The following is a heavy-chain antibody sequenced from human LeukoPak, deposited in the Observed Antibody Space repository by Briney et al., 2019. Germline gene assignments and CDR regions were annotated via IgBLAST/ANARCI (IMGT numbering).Heavy chain of an antibody. D-gene: IGHD2-2*01. CDR2: IRFDGTTK. J-gene: IGHJ6*03. V-gene: IGHV3-30*02. CDR3: ARDQIDCSSTNCRYYYYYYMDV. CDR1: GFSFSSSG. Sequence: GGSLRLSCAASGFSFSSSGMHWVRQAPGRGLEWVAFIRFDGTTKYYAQSVRGRFTISRDNSKNTLGLQMNSLRAEDTAVYYCARDQIDCSSTNCRYYYYYYMDVWGKGTTVTVSS.